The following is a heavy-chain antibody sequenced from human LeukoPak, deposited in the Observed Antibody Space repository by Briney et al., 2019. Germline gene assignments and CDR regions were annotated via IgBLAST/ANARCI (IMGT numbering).Heavy chain of an antibody. CDR1: GDSISSSAYY. D-gene: IGHD6-6*01. CDR3: ARGIKIEYSSSSRNWYFDL. V-gene: IGHV4-61*05. J-gene: IGHJ2*01. CDR2: IYYSGST. Sequence: PETLSLTCTVSGDSISSSAYYWGWIRQPPGKGLEWIGYIYYSGSTNYNPSLKSRVTITVDTSKNQFSLKVSSVTAADTAVYYCARGIKIEYSSSSRNWYFDLWGRGTLVTVSS.